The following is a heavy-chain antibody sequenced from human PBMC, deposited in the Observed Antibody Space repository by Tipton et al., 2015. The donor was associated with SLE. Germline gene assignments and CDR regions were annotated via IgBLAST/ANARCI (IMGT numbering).Heavy chain of an antibody. Sequence: LRLSCTVSGGSISSYYWSWIRQPAGKGLEWIGRIYTTGSTNYNPSLKSRVTMSVDTSKNQFSVKLSYVTAADTAVYYCARDRYYYESSGYSYYLDFWGQGTLVTVSS. J-gene: IGHJ4*02. CDR1: GGSISSYY. CDR3: ARDRYYYESSGYSYYLDF. V-gene: IGHV4-4*07. D-gene: IGHD3-22*01. CDR2: IYTTGST.